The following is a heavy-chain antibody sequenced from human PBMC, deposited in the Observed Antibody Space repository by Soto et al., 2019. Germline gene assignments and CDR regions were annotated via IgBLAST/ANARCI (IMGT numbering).Heavy chain of an antibody. CDR3: ARGVGSGTYYNQYNWFDP. CDR1: GYTFTNYG. CDR2: INTYNGNT. D-gene: IGHD3-10*01. J-gene: IGHJ5*02. V-gene: IGHV1-18*01. Sequence: QVQLVQSGAEVKKPGASVKVSCKASGYTFTNYGISWVRQAPGQGLEWMGWINTYNGNTNHAQKLQGRVTMTTDTPTSTAYKALRSLSSDDTAVYYCARGVGSGTYYNQYNWFDPWGQGTLVTVSS.